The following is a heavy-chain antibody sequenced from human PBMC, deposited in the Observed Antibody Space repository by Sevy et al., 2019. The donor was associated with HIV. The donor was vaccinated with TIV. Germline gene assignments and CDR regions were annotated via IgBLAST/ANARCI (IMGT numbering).Heavy chain of an antibody. Sequence: GESLKISCKGSGYSFTSYWIGWVRQMPGKGLEWIGIIYPGDSDTRYSPSFQGQVHISADKSISTAYLQWSSLKASDTAMYYCARRRQQLTFDAFDIWGQGTMVTVSS. D-gene: IGHD6-13*01. CDR2: IYPGDSDT. V-gene: IGHV5-51*01. CDR1: GYSFTSYW. CDR3: ARRRQQLTFDAFDI. J-gene: IGHJ3*02.